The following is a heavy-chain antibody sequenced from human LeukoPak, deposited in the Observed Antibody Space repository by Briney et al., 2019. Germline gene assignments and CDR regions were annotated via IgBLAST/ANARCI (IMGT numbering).Heavy chain of an antibody. D-gene: IGHD5-18*01. J-gene: IGHJ5*02. CDR2: INPGGGST. V-gene: IGHV1-46*01. Sequence: ASVKVSCKASGYTFTSYYMHWVRQAPGQGLEWMGIINPGGGSTSYAQKFQGRVTMTRDTSTSTVYMELSSLRSEDTAVYYCARDHPNTAMVMWFDPWGQGTLVTVSS. CDR1: GYTFTSYY. CDR3: ARDHPNTAMVMWFDP.